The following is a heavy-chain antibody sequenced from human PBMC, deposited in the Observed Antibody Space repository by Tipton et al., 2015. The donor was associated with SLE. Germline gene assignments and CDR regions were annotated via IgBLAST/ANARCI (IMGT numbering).Heavy chain of an antibody. CDR3: ARSTPDEFDF. Sequence: TLSLTCTVSGGSISSGGHYWTWIRQHPGKGLEFIAFIYFSGRTYYSPSLKSRVTISVDTSENQFSLKLSSVTAADTAVYYCARSTPDEFDFWGHGTLVTVSS. CDR2: IYFSGRT. CDR1: GGSISSGGHY. V-gene: IGHV4-31*03. D-gene: IGHD5/OR15-5a*01. J-gene: IGHJ4*01.